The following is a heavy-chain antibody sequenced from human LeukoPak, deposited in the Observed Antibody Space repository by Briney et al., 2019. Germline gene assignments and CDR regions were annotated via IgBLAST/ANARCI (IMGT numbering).Heavy chain of an antibody. J-gene: IGHJ4*02. D-gene: IGHD6-25*01. V-gene: IGHV3-64*02. CDR3: ARGPSATYPSGSDFDF. CDR1: GFTFSNYI. CDR2: ISSTGGYT. Sequence: GGSLRLSCIASGFTFSNYIMHWVRQAPGKGLEFISVISSTGGYTYYADSVKGRFTISRDNSKNTVYLQMASLRTEDMAVYYCARGPSATYPSGSDFDFWGQGALVTVSS.